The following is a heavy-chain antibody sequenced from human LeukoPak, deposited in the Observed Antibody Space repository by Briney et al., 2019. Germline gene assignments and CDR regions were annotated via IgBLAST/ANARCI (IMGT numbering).Heavy chain of an antibody. CDR1: GYTFTSYA. D-gene: IGHD3-10*02. CDR2: INTNTGNP. V-gene: IGHV7-4-1*02. CDR3: ARGGVRGQYYYYYMDV. Sequence: GASVKVSCKASGYTFTSYAMNWVRQAPGQGLEWMGWINTNTGNPTYAQGFTGRFVFSLDTSVSTAYLQISSLKAEDTAVYYCARGGVRGQYYYYYMDVWGKGTTVTVSS. J-gene: IGHJ6*03.